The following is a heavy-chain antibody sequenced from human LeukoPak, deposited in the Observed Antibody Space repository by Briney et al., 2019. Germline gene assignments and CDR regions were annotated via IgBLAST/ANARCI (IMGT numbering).Heavy chain of an antibody. Sequence: PGGSLRLSCAASGFTFSTYSMNWVRQAPGKGLEWVSYISSAGSTIYYADSVKGRFTISRDNAKNSLYLHMNSLRDDDTAVYYCARPEPRYSAFDPWGQGTLVTVSS. CDR3: ARPEPRYSAFDP. J-gene: IGHJ5*02. D-gene: IGHD1-1*01. CDR2: ISSAGSTI. V-gene: IGHV3-48*02. CDR1: GFTFSTYS.